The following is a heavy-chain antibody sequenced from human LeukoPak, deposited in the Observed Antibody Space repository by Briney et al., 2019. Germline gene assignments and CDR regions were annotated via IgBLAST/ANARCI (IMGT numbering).Heavy chain of an antibody. D-gene: IGHD6-19*01. V-gene: IGHV4-59*01. CDR2: IHYSGST. Sequence: SETLSLTCSVSGGSINSYYWSWIRQPPGKGLEGIGYIHYSGSTNYNPSLKSRVTISLDTSKNQFSLKLRSVTAVDTAVYYCARTSSGWYYFDYWGQGTLVTVSS. CDR1: GGSINSYY. J-gene: IGHJ4*02. CDR3: ARTSSGWYYFDY.